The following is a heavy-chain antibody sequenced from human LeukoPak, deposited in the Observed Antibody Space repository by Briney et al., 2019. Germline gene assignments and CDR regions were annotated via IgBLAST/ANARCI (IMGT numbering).Heavy chain of an antibody. Sequence: PGGSLRLSCAASGFTFSSYAMHWVRQAPGKGLEWVAVISYDGSNKYYADSVKGRFTISRDNSKNTLYLQMNSLRAEDTAVYYCARNRKSESITMVRGDYYYGMDVWGQGTTVTVSS. D-gene: IGHD3-10*01. CDR3: ARNRKSESITMVRGDYYYGMDV. CDR2: ISYDGSNK. J-gene: IGHJ6*02. V-gene: IGHV3-30*04. CDR1: GFTFSSYA.